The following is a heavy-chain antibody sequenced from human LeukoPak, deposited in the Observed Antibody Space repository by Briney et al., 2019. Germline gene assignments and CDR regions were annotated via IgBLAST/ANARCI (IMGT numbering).Heavy chain of an antibody. CDR3: ARGRNWNYKDY. CDR1: GGSFSGYY. V-gene: IGHV4-34*01. Sequence: SETLSLTCAVYGGSFSGYYWSWIRQPPGKGLEWIGEINHSGSTNYNPSLKSRVTISADTSKNQFSLKLSSVTAADTAVYYCARGRNWNYKDYWGQGTLVTVSS. D-gene: IGHD1-7*01. J-gene: IGHJ4*02. CDR2: INHSGST.